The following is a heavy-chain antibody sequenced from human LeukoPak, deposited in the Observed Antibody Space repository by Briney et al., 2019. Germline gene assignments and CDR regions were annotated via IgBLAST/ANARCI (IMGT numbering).Heavy chain of an antibody. Sequence: PGGSLRLSCAASGFTFSSYAMHWVRQAPGKGLEWVAVISYDGSNKYYADSVKGRFTISRDNSKNTLYLQMNSLRAEDTAVYYCARENPHSSSWYFDYWGQGTLVTVSS. J-gene: IGHJ4*02. V-gene: IGHV3-30-3*01. CDR2: ISYDGSNK. CDR3: ARENPHSSSWYFDY. CDR1: GFTFSSYA. D-gene: IGHD6-13*01.